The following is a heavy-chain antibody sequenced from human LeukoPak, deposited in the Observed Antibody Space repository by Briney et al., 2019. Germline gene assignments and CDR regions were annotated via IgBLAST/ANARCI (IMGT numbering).Heavy chain of an antibody. CDR1: GFTFSIYE. CDR2: ISGSGSTI. V-gene: IGHV3-48*03. Sequence: PGGSLRLSCAASGFTFSIYEMNWVRQAPGKGLEWVSFISGSGSTIHFADSVKGRFTISRDNAKNSLYPQMNSLRGEDTAVYYCARGRWSDPWGQGTLVTVSS. CDR3: ARGRWSDP. J-gene: IGHJ5*02.